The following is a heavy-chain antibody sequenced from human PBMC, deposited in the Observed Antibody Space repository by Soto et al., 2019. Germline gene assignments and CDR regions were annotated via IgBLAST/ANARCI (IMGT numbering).Heavy chain of an antibody. Sequence: GGSLRLSCAASGFTFSSYAMHWVRQAPGKGLEWVAVISYDGSNKYYADSVKGRFTISRDNSKNTLYLQMNSLRAEDTAVYYCARASTPLITMVRGEGYWGQGTLVTVSS. V-gene: IGHV3-30-3*01. CDR3: ARASTPLITMVRGEGY. D-gene: IGHD3-10*01. CDR1: GFTFSSYA. CDR2: ISYDGSNK. J-gene: IGHJ4*02.